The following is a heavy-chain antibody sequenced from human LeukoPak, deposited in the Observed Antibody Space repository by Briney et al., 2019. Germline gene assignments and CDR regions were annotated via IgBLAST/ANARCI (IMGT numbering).Heavy chain of an antibody. CDR3: LRGDSRDF. CDR2: INSGGTTT. V-gene: IGHV3-21*06. CDR1: GFAFSTHT. J-gene: IGHJ4*02. D-gene: IGHD3-22*01. Sequence: GGSLRLSCAACGFAFSTHTMNWARQSPGKGLEWVASINSGGTTTHYADSVKGRFTISRDNAQNVLYLQMNGLRADDAAVYYCLRGDSRDFWGQGTLVTVSS.